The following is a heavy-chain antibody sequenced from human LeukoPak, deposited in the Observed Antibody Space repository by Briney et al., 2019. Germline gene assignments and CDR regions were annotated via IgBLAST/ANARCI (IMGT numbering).Heavy chain of an antibody. D-gene: IGHD3-22*01. CDR3: ARGPNSSGYYVYYFDY. Sequence: GGSLRLSCAASGFIFSSYWMHWVRQAPGKGLVWVSRINNGGSSTTYADSVKGRFTISRDNAKNTLYLQMNSLRAEDTAVYYCARGPNSSGYYVYYFDYWGQGTLVTVSS. CDR2: INNGGSST. J-gene: IGHJ4*02. CDR1: GFIFSSYW. V-gene: IGHV3-74*01.